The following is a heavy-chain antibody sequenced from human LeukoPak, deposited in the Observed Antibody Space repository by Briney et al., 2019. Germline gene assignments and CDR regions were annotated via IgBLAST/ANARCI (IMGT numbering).Heavy chain of an antibody. CDR2: IYYSGST. D-gene: IGHD4-17*01. Sequence: PSETLSLTCTVSGGSISNYFWSWIRQPPGKGLEWLGYIYYSGSTNYNPSLKSRVIISVDTSKNQFSLKLSSVAAADTAVYYCARDYGDYFGYWGQGTLVTVSS. CDR1: GGSISNYF. CDR3: ARDYGDYFGY. V-gene: IGHV4-59*01. J-gene: IGHJ4*02.